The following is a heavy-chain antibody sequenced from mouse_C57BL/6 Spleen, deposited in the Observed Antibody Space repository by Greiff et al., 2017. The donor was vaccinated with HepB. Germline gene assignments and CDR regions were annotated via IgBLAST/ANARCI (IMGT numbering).Heavy chain of an antibody. D-gene: IGHD1-1*01. CDR2: INPNNGGT. Sequence: EVQLQQSGPELVKPGASVKMSCKASGYTFTDYNMHWVKQSHGKSREWIGYINPNNGGTSYNQKFKGKATLTVNKSSSTAYMELRSLTSEDSAVYYCAGITTVALDYWGQGTTLTVSS. CDR1: GYTFTDYN. V-gene: IGHV1-22*01. CDR3: AGITTVALDY. J-gene: IGHJ2*01.